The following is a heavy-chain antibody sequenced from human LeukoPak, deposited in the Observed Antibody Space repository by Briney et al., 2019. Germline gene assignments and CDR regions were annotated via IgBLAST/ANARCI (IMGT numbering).Heavy chain of an antibody. CDR3: ARGAEMIDSSSWYEGFDY. CDR1: GFTFSSYS. CDR2: IISRGSTI. Sequence: GGSLRLSRAASGFTFSSYSMNWVRPAPGKGLEWVSYIISRGSTIYYADPVKGRFTISRDNASNSLYLQMNSVRAEDTGVDYCARGAEMIDSSSWYEGFDYWGQGTMVSVPS. J-gene: IGHJ4*02. V-gene: IGHV3-48*04. D-gene: IGHD6-13*01.